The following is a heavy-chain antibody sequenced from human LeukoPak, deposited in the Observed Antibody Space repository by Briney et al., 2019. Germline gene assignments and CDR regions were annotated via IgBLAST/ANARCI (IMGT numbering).Heavy chain of an antibody. CDR3: AKDYYGSGSYYNDY. V-gene: IGHV3-30*04. J-gene: IGHJ4*02. CDR2: ISYDGSDK. CDR1: RFTFSNFA. D-gene: IGHD3-10*01. Sequence: PGGSLRLSCAASRFTFSNFAFHWVRQAPGKGLEWLALISYDGSDKYYADSVKGRFTISRDNSKNTLYLQMNSLRAEDTAVYYCAKDYYGSGSYYNDYWGQGTLVTVSS.